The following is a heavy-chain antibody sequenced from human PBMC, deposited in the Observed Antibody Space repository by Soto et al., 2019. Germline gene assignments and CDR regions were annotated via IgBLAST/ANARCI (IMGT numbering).Heavy chain of an antibody. CDR2: IWSDGNNK. Sequence: QVQLVESGGGVVQPGRSLRLSCAASGFTFNTYGFHWVRQAPGKGLEWVSVIWSDGNNKYYADSVKGRFTISRDSSKNTLYLQMNSLTVEDTAVYYCARIQLDTIMALDYWGQGTLVTVSS. J-gene: IGHJ4*02. D-gene: IGHD1-1*01. V-gene: IGHV3-33*01. CDR3: ARIQLDTIMALDY. CDR1: GFTFNTYG.